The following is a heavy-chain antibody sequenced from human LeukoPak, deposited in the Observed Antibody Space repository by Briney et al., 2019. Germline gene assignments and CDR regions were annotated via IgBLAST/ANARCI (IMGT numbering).Heavy chain of an antibody. CDR1: RGSFSGYY. CDR2: INHSGST. CDR3: ARGSQSLGYCIVGSCRAKIFDY. J-gene: IGHJ4*02. D-gene: IGHD2-15*01. Sequence: SETLSLTCAVYRGSFSGYYWRWIRQPPGKGLEWIGEINHSGSTNYNPSLKSRVTISVDTSKNQFSLKLSSVTAADTAVYYCARGSQSLGYCIVGSCRAKIFDYWGQGTLVTVSS. V-gene: IGHV4-34*01.